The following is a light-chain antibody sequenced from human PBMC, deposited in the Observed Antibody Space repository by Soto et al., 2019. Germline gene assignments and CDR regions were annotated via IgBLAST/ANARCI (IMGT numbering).Light chain of an antibody. CDR1: QSISSK. J-gene: IGKJ4*01. CDR2: GAS. CDR3: QEYNNWHTIT. V-gene: IGKV3-15*01. Sequence: EILMTQSPAALSVSPGERATLSCRASQSISSKLAWYQQKPGQAPRLLIYGASTRATGIPVRFSGSGSGTEFTLTITSLKSEDFAVYYCQEYNNWHTITFGGGTKVDIK.